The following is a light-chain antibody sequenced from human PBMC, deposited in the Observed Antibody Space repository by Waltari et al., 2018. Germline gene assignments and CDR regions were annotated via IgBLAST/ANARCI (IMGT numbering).Light chain of an antibody. CDR2: AAS. Sequence: DIQLTHSPSFLSASVGDRVTITCPASQDIGSYLAWFQQKPGKAPKPLIYAASTLLNGVPSRFSGSGSGTEFTLTISSLQPEDFATYYCQQLNSYPPWAFGQGTKLEIK. V-gene: IGKV1-9*01. J-gene: IGKJ2*01. CDR1: QDIGSY. CDR3: QQLNSYPPWA.